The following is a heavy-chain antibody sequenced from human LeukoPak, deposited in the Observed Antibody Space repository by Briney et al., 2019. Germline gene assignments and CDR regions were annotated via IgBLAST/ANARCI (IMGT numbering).Heavy chain of an antibody. CDR2: IYYSGST. CDR3: ARDQEDSGTDY. J-gene: IGHJ4*02. Sequence: MPSETLSLTCTVSGGSISSGDYYWSWIRQHPGKGLEWIGYIYYSGSTYYNPSLKSRVTISLDTSKNQFSLKLSSVTAADTAVYYCARDQEDSGTDYWGQGTLVTVSS. CDR1: GGSISSGDYY. D-gene: IGHD3-10*01. V-gene: IGHV4-31*03.